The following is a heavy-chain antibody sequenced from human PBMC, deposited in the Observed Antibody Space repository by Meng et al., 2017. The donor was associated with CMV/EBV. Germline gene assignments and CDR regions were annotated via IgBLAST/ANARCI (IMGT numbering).Heavy chain of an antibody. Sequence: SLKISCAASGFTFDNYAMHWVRQAPGKGLEWVSGIRWNSGSIGYADSVKGRFTISRDNAKNSLYLQMNSLRAEDTALYYCARDNVRSYSSSSYVSEDAFDIWGQGTMVTVSS. J-gene: IGHJ3*02. V-gene: IGHV3-9*01. CDR2: IRWNSGSI. CDR1: GFTFDNYA. CDR3: ARDNVRSYSSSSYVSEDAFDI. D-gene: IGHD6-13*01.